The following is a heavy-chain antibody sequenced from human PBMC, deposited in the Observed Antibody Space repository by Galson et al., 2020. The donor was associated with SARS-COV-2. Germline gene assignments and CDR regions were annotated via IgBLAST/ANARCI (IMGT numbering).Heavy chain of an antibody. CDR1: GGSISSSSYY. CDR2: IYYSGST. D-gene: IGHD5-18*01. J-gene: IGHJ4*02. CDR3: ARCEWSGYSDGTHYYFDY. Sequence: ETSETLSLTCTVSGGSISSSSYYWGWIRQPPGKGLEWIGSIYYSGSTYYNPSLKSRVTISVDTSKNQFSLKLSSVTAGDTAVYYCARCEWSGYSDGTHYYFDYLGQGTLVTVSS. V-gene: IGHV4-39*01.